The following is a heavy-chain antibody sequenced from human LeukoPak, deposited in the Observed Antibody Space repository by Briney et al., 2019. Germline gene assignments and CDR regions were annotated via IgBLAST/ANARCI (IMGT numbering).Heavy chain of an antibody. D-gene: IGHD3-10*01. Sequence: PSETLSLTCTVSGGSISSYYWSWIRQPPGKGLEWIGYIYYSGSTYNNPSLKSRVSISVDTSKNQFSLKLSSVTAADTAVYYCARVVYYYGSGSYSFDYWGQGTLVTVSS. CDR1: GGSISSYY. CDR3: ARVVYYYGSGSYSFDY. CDR2: IYYSGST. J-gene: IGHJ4*02. V-gene: IGHV4-59*08.